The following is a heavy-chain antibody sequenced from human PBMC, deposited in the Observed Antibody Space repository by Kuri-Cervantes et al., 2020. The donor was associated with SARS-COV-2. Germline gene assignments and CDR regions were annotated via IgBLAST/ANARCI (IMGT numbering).Heavy chain of an antibody. CDR3: ARDVGDSGSDY. CDR1: GFTFSTYD. CDR2: IWNDGSNK. D-gene: IGHD3-10*01. Sequence: GESLKIPCAASGFTFSTYDMYWVRQAPGKGLEWVAFIWNDGSNKYYADSVKGRFTISRDNSKNTLYLQMDSLRGDDTAVYYCARDVGDSGSDYWGQGTLVTVSS. J-gene: IGHJ4*02. V-gene: IGHV3-33*08.